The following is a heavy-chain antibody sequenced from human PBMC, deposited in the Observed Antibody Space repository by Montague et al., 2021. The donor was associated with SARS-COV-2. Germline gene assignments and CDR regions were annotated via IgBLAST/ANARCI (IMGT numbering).Heavy chain of an antibody. CDR2: IYDSGST. J-gene: IGHJ5*02. D-gene: IGHD3-10*01. CDR1: GSSVRSYY. CDR3: ARAVSVRRAVNWFDP. V-gene: IGHV4-59*02. Sequence: SETLSLTCIVSGSSVRSYYWSWIRQPPGKGLEWIGYIYDSGSTNYNPSLKSRVTISVDTPKNQFSLKLSSVTAADTAVYYCARAVSVRRAVNWFDPWGQGTLVTVSS.